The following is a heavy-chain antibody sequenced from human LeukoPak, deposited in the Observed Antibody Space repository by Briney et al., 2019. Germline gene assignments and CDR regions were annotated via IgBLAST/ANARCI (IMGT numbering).Heavy chain of an antibody. V-gene: IGHV3-23*01. CDR1: GFTFSSYA. CDR2: ISGSGGST. J-gene: IGHJ5*02. Sequence: GGSLRLSCAASGFTFSSYAMSCVRQAPGKGLEWVSAISGSGGSTYYADSVKGRFTISRDNSKNTLYLQMNSLRAEDTAVYYCAKDYLVGATVNWFDPWGQGTLVTVSS. CDR3: AKDYLVGATVNWFDP. D-gene: IGHD1-26*01.